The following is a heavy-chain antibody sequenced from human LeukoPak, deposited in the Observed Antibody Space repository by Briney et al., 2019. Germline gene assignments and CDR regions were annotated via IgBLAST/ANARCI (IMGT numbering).Heavy chain of an antibody. CDR2: ISGSGGST. V-gene: IGHV3-23*01. J-gene: IGHJ4*02. CDR1: GFTFSSYA. D-gene: IGHD2-15*01. Sequence: GGSLRLSCAASGFTFSSYAMSWVRQAPGKGLEWASAISGSGGSTYYADSVKGRFTISRDNSKNTLYLQMNSLRAEDTAVYYCAKGGCSGGSCYYPYYFDYWGQGTLVTVSS. CDR3: AKGGCSGGSCYYPYYFDY.